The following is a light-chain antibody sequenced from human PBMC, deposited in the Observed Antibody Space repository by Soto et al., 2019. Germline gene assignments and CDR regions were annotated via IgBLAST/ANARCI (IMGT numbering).Light chain of an antibody. Sequence: DIQMTQSPSTLSVSVGDRVTITCRASQSINNLLAWYQQKPGKAPKLLIYKASNLESGVPSRFSGNGSGTEFTLTISSLQPDDFATYYCQQYTSYSPFGGGTKVEIK. V-gene: IGKV1-5*03. CDR3: QQYTSYSP. CDR1: QSINNL. J-gene: IGKJ4*02. CDR2: KAS.